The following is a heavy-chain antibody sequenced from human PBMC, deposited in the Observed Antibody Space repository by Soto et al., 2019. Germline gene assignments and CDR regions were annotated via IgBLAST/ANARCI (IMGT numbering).Heavy chain of an antibody. CDR3: AKDYGCNSDAFDY. J-gene: IGHJ4*02. CDR1: GFTFSSYG. Sequence: QVQLVESGGGVVQPGRSLRLSCAASGFTFSSYGMHWVRQAPGKGLEWVAVISYDGSNKYYADSVKGRFTISRDNSKNTLYLQMNSLRAEDTAVYYCAKDYGCNSDAFDYWGQGTLVTVSS. CDR2: ISYDGSNK. V-gene: IGHV3-30*18. D-gene: IGHD4-17*01.